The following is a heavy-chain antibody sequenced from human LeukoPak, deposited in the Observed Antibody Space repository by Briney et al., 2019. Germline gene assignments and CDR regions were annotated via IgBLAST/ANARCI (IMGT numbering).Heavy chain of an antibody. CDR3: ARDGQQSSPYAYDY. CDR1: GFTFSSYA. V-gene: IGHV3-30-3*01. Sequence: GRSLRLSCAASGFTFSSYAMHWVRQAPGKGLEWVAVISYDGSNKYYADSVKGRFTVSRDTSKNTLYLEMNSLRAEDTAIYYCARDGQQSSPYAYDYWGQGTLVTVSS. J-gene: IGHJ4*02. D-gene: IGHD2-2*01. CDR2: ISYDGSNK.